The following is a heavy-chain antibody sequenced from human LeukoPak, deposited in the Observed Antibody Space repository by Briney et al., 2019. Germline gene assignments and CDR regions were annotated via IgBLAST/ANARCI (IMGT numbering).Heavy chain of an antibody. J-gene: IGHJ4*02. CDR2: FYTSGST. CDR3: AGNGGHSDLDS. D-gene: IGHD4-23*01. Sequence: PSETLSLTCTVSGGSISSGGYYWNWIRQPAGKGLEWIGRFYTSGSTYYNPSLKSRVTISVDTSKNQFSLKLSSVTAADTAVYYCAGNGGHSDLDSWGRGTLVTVSS. V-gene: IGHV4-61*02. CDR1: GGSISSGGYY.